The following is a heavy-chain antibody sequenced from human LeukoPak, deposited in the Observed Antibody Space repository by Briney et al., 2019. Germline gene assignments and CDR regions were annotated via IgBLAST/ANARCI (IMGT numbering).Heavy chain of an antibody. D-gene: IGHD3-10*01. Sequence: ASVKVSCKASGYTFTSYGICWGRQAPGQGLEWMGWISGYNGNTNYAQKLQGRVTMTTDTSTSTAYMELRSLRSDDTAVYYCARDNYYRSGNFVRWFDPWGQGTLVTVSS. CDR2: ISGYNGNT. V-gene: IGHV1-18*01. CDR3: ARDNYYRSGNFVRWFDP. J-gene: IGHJ5*02. CDR1: GYTFTSYG.